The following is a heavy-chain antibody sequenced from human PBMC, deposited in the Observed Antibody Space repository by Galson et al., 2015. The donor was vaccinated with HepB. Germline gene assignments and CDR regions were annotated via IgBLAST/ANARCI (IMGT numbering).Heavy chain of an antibody. CDR1: GFTFSSYG. D-gene: IGHD1-1*01. CDR3: ARVGRTTATT. V-gene: IGHV3-30*03. Sequence: SLRLSCAASGFTFSSYGMHWVRQAPGKGLEWVAVVSYDGSNKNYADSVKGRFTTSRDNSKNTLYLQMNRLRGGDTAVYYCARVGRTTATTWGQGSRVTVSS. J-gene: IGHJ4*02. CDR2: VSYDGSNK.